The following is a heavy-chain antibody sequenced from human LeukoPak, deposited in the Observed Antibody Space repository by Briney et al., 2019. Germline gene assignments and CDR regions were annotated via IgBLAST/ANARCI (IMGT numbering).Heavy chain of an antibody. Sequence: GGSLRLSCAASGFTFNSYGMHWVRQAPGKGLEWVAFIRYDGSNKYYADSVKGRFTISRDNSKNTLYLQMNSLRAEDTAVYYCAKNPGAKGYYFDYWGQGTLVTVSS. CDR2: IRYDGSNK. V-gene: IGHV3-30*02. CDR1: GFTFNSYG. CDR3: AKNPGAKGYYFDY. J-gene: IGHJ4*02.